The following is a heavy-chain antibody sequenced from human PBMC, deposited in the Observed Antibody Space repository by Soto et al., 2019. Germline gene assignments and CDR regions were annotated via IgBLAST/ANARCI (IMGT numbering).Heavy chain of an antibody. CDR2: VYSSGAT. J-gene: IGHJ4*02. CDR1: GGSISDYY. Sequence: QVQLQESGPGLVKPSETLSLTCSVSGGSISDYYWNWIRRPPGKGLEWLGYVYSSGATNYNPSLKRRVTISVDTSRNQFSLKLTSVTAADTAVYYCARHPAHCSGGICHTDYWGQGTLVTVSS. V-gene: IGHV4-59*08. CDR3: ARHPAHCSGGICHTDY. D-gene: IGHD2-15*01.